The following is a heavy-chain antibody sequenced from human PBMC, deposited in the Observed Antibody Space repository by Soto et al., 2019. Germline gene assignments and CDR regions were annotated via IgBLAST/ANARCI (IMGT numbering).Heavy chain of an antibody. CDR1: GFTFSSYW. D-gene: IGHD6-19*01. CDR3: AVAVAGPTAIGY. V-gene: IGHV3-74*01. Sequence: EVQLVESGGGLVQPGESLRLSCAASGFTFSSYWMHWVRQAPGKGLVWVSRINSDGSRTSYADSVKGRFTISRDNAKNTLYLQMNSLRAEDTAVYYCAVAVAGPTAIGYWGQGTLVTVSS. J-gene: IGHJ4*02. CDR2: INSDGSRT.